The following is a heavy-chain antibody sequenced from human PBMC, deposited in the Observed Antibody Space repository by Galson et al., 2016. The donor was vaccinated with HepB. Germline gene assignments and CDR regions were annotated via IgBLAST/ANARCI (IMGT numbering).Heavy chain of an antibody. CDR3: ARPGGMNMLRPPDY. Sequence: SETLSLTCTVSPGSVTTNSYFWGWVRQPPGKGLEWIGSIYHTRTTYYSPSFESRVTISVDASKNQFSLNLNSVTAADTAVYFCARPGGMNMLRPPDYWGQGTLVTVSS. V-gene: IGHV4-39*01. CDR1: PGSVTTNSYF. D-gene: IGHD2/OR15-2a*01. CDR2: IYHTRTT. J-gene: IGHJ4*02.